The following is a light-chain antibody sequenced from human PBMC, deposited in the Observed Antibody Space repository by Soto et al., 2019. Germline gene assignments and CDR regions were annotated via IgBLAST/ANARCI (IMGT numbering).Light chain of an antibody. J-gene: IGLJ1*01. CDR1: NSNIGAGYD. CDR3: AAWDDSLSGYV. CDR2: GNS. V-gene: IGLV1-40*01. Sequence: QSVLTQPPSVSGAPGQRVTISCTGSNSNIGAGYDVHWYQQLPGTAPKLLIYGNSNRPSGVPDRFSGSKSVTSASLAITGLQAEDEADYYCAAWDDSLSGYVFGTGTKVTVL.